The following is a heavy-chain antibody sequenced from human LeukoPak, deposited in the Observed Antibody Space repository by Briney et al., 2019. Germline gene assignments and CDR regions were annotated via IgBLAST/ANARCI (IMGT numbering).Heavy chain of an antibody. D-gene: IGHD3-16*01. CDR3: ARVRYRLAETYIDY. CDR1: GYTFTGYY. V-gene: IGHV1-2*02. CDR2: INPNSGGT. Sequence: ASVKVSCTASGYTFTGYYMHWVRQAPGQGLEWMGWINPNSGGTKYAQKFQGRVTMTRDTSISTAYMEVSRLRSDDTAVYYCARVRYRLAETYIDYWGQGTLVTVSS. J-gene: IGHJ4*02.